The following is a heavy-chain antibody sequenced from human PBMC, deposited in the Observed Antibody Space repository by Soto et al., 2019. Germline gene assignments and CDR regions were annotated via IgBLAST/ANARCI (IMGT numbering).Heavy chain of an antibody. Sequence: SETLSLTCTVSGGSISSSSYYWGWIRQPPGKGLEWIGSIYYSGSTYYNPSLKSRVTISVDTSKNQFSLKLSSVTAADTAVYYCARVSRAESHSNIFDYWGQGTLVTVSS. CDR1: GGSISSSSYY. CDR2: IYYSGST. CDR3: ARVSRAESHSNIFDY. V-gene: IGHV4-39*07. J-gene: IGHJ4*02.